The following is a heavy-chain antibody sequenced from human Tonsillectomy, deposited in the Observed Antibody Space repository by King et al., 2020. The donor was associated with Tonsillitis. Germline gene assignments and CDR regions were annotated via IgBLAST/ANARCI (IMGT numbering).Heavy chain of an antibody. V-gene: IGHV4-4*02. D-gene: IGHD6-6*01. CDR1: GGSISSSNW. J-gene: IGHJ3*02. Sequence: VQLQESGPGLVKPSGTLSLTCAVSGGSISSSNWWSWVRQPPGKGLEWIGEIYHSGSTHFNPSLKSRVTISVDKSKNQFSLKLSSVTAPETAVYYCARDEAARDDAFDIWGQGTMVTVSS. CDR3: ARDEAARDDAFDI. CDR2: IYHSGST.